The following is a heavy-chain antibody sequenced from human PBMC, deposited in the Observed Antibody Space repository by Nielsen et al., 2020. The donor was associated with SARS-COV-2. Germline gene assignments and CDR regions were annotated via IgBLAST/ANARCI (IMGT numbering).Heavy chain of an antibody. CDR3: ARDGNYDFWSGSRNYYYYMDV. J-gene: IGHJ6*03. CDR2: INHSGST. V-gene: IGHV4-34*01. CDR1: GGSFSGYY. Sequence: GSLRLSCAVYGGSFSGYYWSWIRQPPGKGLEWIGEINHSGSTNYNPSLKSRVTISVDTSKNQFSLKLSSVTAADTAVYYRARDGNYDFWSGSRNYYYYMDVWGKGTTVTVSS. D-gene: IGHD3-3*01.